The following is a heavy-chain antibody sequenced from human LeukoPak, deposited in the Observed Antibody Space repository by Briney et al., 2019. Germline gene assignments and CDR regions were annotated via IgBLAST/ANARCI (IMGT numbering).Heavy chain of an antibody. D-gene: IGHD5-18*01. Sequence: SETLSLTCTVSGGSISNYCWSWVRQPPGKGLEWVGCMFYSGSTNYNPSLKSRVTISVDTSKNQFSLKLSSVTAADTAVYYCAREVDTAMVTNYYYMDVWGKGTTVTVSS. V-gene: IGHV4-59*12. CDR1: GGSISNYC. J-gene: IGHJ6*03. CDR3: AREVDTAMVTNYYYMDV. CDR2: MFYSGST.